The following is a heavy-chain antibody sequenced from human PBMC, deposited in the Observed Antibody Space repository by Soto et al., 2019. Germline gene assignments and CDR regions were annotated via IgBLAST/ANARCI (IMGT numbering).Heavy chain of an antibody. CDR1: GFTFTASA. V-gene: IGHV1-58*01. CDR2: IVVGSGKT. CDR3: AGVGYAKLLYYPSSYYYGMDV. D-gene: IGHD3-22*01. J-gene: IGHJ6*02. Sequence: QMQLVQSGPEVQKPGTSVKVSCKASGFTFTASAVQWVRQARGQRLERIGWIVVGSGKTNYAENFQERVTITRARATSAVVMGGTGLRCVDSGVYLCAGVGYAKLLYYPSSYYYGMDVWGQGTTVTVSS.